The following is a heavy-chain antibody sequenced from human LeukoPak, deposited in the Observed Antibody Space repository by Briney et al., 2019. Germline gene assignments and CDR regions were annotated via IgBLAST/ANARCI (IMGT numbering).Heavy chain of an antibody. CDR2: INHSGST. D-gene: IGHD3-22*01. CDR3: ASRYYYDSSTFDY. J-gene: IGHJ4*02. Sequence: SETLSLTCAVYGGSFSGYYWSWVRQPPGKGLEWIGEINHSGSTNYNPSLKSRVTISVDTSKNQFSLKLSSVTAADTAVYYCASRYYYDSSTFDYWGQGTLVTVSS. CDR1: GGSFSGYY. V-gene: IGHV4-34*01.